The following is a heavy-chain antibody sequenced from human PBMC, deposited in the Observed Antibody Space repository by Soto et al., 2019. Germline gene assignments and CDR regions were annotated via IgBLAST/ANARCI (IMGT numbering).Heavy chain of an antibody. Sequence: EVPLVESGGGLVQPGGSLRLSCAASGFTFSSYWMSWVRQAPGKGLEWVANIKQDGSEKYYVDSVKGRFTISRDNAKNSLYLQMNSLRAEDTAVYYCARDCSSTSCYYYYYGMDVWGQGTTVTVSS. CDR2: IKQDGSEK. D-gene: IGHD2-2*01. J-gene: IGHJ6*02. CDR1: GFTFSSYW. V-gene: IGHV3-7*04. CDR3: ARDCSSTSCYYYYYGMDV.